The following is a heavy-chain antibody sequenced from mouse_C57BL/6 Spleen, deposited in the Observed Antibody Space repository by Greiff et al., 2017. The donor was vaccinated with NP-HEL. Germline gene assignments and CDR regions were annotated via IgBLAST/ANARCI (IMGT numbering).Heavy chain of an antibody. CDR2: ISNGGGST. V-gene: IGHV5-12*01. CDR3: ARLTTVVDWYFDV. D-gene: IGHD1-1*01. J-gene: IGHJ1*03. CDR1: GFTFSDYY. Sequence: EVKLMESGGGLVQPGGSLKLSCAASGFTFSDYYMYWVRQTPEKRLEWVAYISNGGGSTYYPDTVKGRFTISRDNAKNTLCLQMSRLKSEDTAMYYCARLTTVVDWYFDVWGTGTTVTVSS.